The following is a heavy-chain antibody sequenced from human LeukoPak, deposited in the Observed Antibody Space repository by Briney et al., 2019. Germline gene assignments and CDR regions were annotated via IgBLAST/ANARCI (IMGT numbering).Heavy chain of an antibody. CDR1: GFTFSSYG. V-gene: IGHV3-33*01. CDR3: ARRGGGSCIDY. D-gene: IGHD2-15*01. J-gene: IGHJ4*02. Sequence: GGPLRLSCAASGFTFSSYGMHWVRQAPGKGLEWVAVIWYDGSNKYYADSVKGRFTISRDNSKNTLYLQMNSLRAEDTAVYYCARRGGGSCIDYWGQGTLVTVSS. CDR2: IWYDGSNK.